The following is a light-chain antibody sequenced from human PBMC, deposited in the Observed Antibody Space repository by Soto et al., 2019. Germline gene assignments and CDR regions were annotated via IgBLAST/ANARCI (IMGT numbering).Light chain of an antibody. CDR2: GAS. V-gene: IGKV3-20*01. Sequence: IVLPPSPGTLSLSPGERATLSCRASPSVSSSYLAWYQQKPGQAPRLLIYGASSRATGIPDRFSGSGSGTDVTLTISRLEPEDFAVYYCQQDGSSPTFGGGTKVEIK. CDR3: QQDGSSPT. J-gene: IGKJ4*01. CDR1: PSVSSSY.